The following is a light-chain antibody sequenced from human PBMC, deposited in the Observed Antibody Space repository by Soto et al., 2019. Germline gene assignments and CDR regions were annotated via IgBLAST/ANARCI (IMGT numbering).Light chain of an antibody. J-gene: IGKJ4*01. CDR3: MQATQFPLT. V-gene: IGKV2-24*01. Sequence: DIVMTQTPLSSPVTLGQPASISCRSSQSLVDSDGNTYLSWLHQRPGQPPRLLIYKISNRLSGVPDRFSGSGAGTDFTLKISRVEAEDVGVYYCMQATQFPLTFGGGTKVEIK. CDR2: KIS. CDR1: QSLVDSDGNTY.